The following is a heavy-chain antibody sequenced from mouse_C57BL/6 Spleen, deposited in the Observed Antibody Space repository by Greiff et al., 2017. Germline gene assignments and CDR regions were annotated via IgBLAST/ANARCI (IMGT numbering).Heavy chain of an antibody. V-gene: IGHV1-69*01. J-gene: IGHJ4*01. CDR1: GYTFTSYW. D-gene: IGHD1-1*01. Sequence: QVQLQQPGAELVMPGASVKLSCKASGYTFTSYWMHWVKQRPGQGLEWIGEIDPSDSYTNYNQKFKGKSTLTVDKSSSTAYMQLSSLTSEDSAVYYCARAEEEGPTTVVATEAMDYWGQGTSVTVSS. CDR3: ARAEEEGPTTVVATEAMDY. CDR2: IDPSDSYT.